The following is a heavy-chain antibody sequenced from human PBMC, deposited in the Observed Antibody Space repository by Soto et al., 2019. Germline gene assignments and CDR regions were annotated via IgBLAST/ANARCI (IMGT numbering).Heavy chain of an antibody. CDR2: IKQDGSEK. Sequence: PGGSLRLSCAASGFTFSNAWMNWVRQAPGKGLEWVANIKQDGSEKYYVDSVKGRFTISRDNAKNSLYLQMNSLRAEDTAVYYCARSIAARLNWFDPWGQGTLVTVSS. D-gene: IGHD6-6*01. CDR1: GFTFSNAW. CDR3: ARSIAARLNWFDP. V-gene: IGHV3-7*01. J-gene: IGHJ5*02.